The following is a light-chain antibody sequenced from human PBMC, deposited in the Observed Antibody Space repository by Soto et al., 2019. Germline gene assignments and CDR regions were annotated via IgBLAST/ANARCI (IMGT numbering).Light chain of an antibody. CDR2: GAS. V-gene: IGKV3-15*01. CDR3: QQYNNWWT. CDR1: QSVGSN. J-gene: IGKJ1*01. Sequence: EFVLTPSPGTLSLSPVERATLSCRASQSVGSNYLAWYQQKPGQAPRLLIYGASTRATGIPARFSGSGSGTEFTLTISSLQSEDFAVYYCQQYNNWWTFGQGTKVDIK.